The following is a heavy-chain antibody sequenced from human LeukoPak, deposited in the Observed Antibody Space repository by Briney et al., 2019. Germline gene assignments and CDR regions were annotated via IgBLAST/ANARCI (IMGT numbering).Heavy chain of an antibody. D-gene: IGHD1-1*01. CDR1: GFTFSTYA. CDR2: IGSSDAGT. J-gene: IGHJ4*02. CDR3: ATVYNNDIDY. Sequence: PGGPLRLSCAASGFTFSTYAMNWVRQAPGKGLEWVSRIGSSDAGTYYADSVKGRFIISRDNSKSTLYLQMNSLRAEDTAAYYCATVYNNDIDYWGQGTLVTVSS. V-gene: IGHV3-23*01.